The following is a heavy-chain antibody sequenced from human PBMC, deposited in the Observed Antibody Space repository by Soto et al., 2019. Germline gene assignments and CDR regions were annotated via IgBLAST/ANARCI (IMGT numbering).Heavy chain of an antibody. V-gene: IGHV3-30*18. CDR3: AKDQHDVFSYGMGV. CDR1: RFTFGDYG. CDR2: ISYDGTNK. Sequence: QVQLVESGGGVVQPGRSLRLSCAASRFTFGDYGMHWVRQAPGKGLEWVALISYDGTNKYYADSVMGRFTISRDNSKNTLYLEMNSLRAEDTALYYCAKDQHDVFSYGMGVWGQGTTVTVSS. D-gene: IGHD3-9*01. J-gene: IGHJ6*02.